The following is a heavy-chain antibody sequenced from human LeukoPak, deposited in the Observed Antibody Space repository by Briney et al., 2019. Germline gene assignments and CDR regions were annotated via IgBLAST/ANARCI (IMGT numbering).Heavy chain of an antibody. J-gene: IGHJ4*02. V-gene: IGHV7-4-1*02. CDR3: ARERRCYYNSGSYYNEIDY. CDR2: INTNTGNP. CDR1: GGTFSSYA. Sequence: ASVKVSCKASGGTFSSYAISWVRQAPGQGLEWMGWINTNTGNPTYAQGFTGRLVFSLDTSVSTAYLQISSLKAEDTAVYYCARERRCYYNSGSYYNEIDYWGQGTLVTVSS. D-gene: IGHD3-10*01.